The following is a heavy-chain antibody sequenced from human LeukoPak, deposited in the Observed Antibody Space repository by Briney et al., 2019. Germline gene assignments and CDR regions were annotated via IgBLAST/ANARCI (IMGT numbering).Heavy chain of an antibody. D-gene: IGHD4-23*01. J-gene: IGHJ4*02. Sequence: GGSLRFSCAASGLTFSSYAMSWVRQAPGEGLEWVSAISGSGGSTYYADSVKGRFTISRDNSKNTLYLQMNSLRAEDTAVYYCAKDRTVGYFDYWGQGTLVTVSS. V-gene: IGHV3-23*01. CDR3: AKDRTVGYFDY. CDR1: GLTFSSYA. CDR2: ISGSGGST.